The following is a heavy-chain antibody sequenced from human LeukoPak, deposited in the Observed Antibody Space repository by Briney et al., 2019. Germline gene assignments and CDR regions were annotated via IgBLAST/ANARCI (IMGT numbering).Heavy chain of an antibody. CDR2: ISSSGSII. Sequence: GGSLRLSCAASGFTFSNYKMNWVRQAPGKGLEWVSYISSSGSIIYYSDSVKGRFTISRDNSKNTLYLQMNSLRAEDTAVYYCARATVYCGGDCYGSSDYWGQGTLVTVSS. CDR1: GFTFSNYK. V-gene: IGHV3-48*01. J-gene: IGHJ4*02. D-gene: IGHD2-21*02. CDR3: ARATVYCGGDCYGSSDY.